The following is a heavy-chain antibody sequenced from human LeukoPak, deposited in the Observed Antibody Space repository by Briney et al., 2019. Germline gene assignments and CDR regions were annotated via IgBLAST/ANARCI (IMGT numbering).Heavy chain of an antibody. J-gene: IGHJ4*02. Sequence: GGSLRLSCAASGFTFRSYTMTWVRQAPWKELEWVSSISSTNNYIYYADSVKGRFTISRDNAKNSLYLQMNGLGAEDTAVYYCARDYDSSGSFDYWGRGTLVAVSS. CDR3: ARDYDSSGSFDY. CDR1: GFTFRSYT. D-gene: IGHD3-22*01. V-gene: IGHV3-21*01. CDR2: ISSTNNYI.